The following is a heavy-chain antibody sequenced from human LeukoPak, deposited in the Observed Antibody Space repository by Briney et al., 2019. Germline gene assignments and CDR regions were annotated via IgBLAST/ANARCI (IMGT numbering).Heavy chain of an antibody. D-gene: IGHD2-15*01. CDR2: IYNGGST. V-gene: IGHV3-53*01. CDR1: GFTVSSNY. CDR3: ARDRIVPLYGMDV. J-gene: IGHJ6*02. Sequence: GGSLRLSCAASGFTVSSNYMSWVRQAPGKGLEWVSVIYNGGSTYYADSVKGRFTISRDNSKNTLYLQMNSLRAEDTAVYYCARDRIVPLYGMDVWGQGTTVTVSS.